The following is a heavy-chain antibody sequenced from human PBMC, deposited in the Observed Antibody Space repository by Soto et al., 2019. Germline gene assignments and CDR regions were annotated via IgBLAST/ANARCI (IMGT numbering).Heavy chain of an antibody. Sequence: EVQLLEAGGGLVQPGGSLRLSCAASGFTFSSYAMSWVRQAPGKGLEWVSAISGSGGSTYYADSVKGRFTISRDNSKNTLYLQMNSLRAEDTAVYYCAKDMGYSYGTHYNDYWGQGTLVTVSS. D-gene: IGHD5-18*01. V-gene: IGHV3-23*01. CDR2: ISGSGGST. CDR3: AKDMGYSYGTHYNDY. J-gene: IGHJ4*02. CDR1: GFTFSSYA.